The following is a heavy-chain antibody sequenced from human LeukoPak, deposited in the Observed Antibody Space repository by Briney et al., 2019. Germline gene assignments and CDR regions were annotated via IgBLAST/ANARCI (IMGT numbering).Heavy chain of an antibody. CDR1: GLTFRTYA. CDR2: INAGGIST. D-gene: IGHD6-25*01. V-gene: IGHV3-23*01. J-gene: IGHJ4*02. Sequence: PGGSLRLSCAASGLTFRTYARSWVRQAPGKGLEWVSDINAGGISTYYAGSVKGRFSISRDNSKNTLFLQMNSLRDEDTALYYCAKQRGYGNSGHFDYWGQGTLVTVSS. CDR3: AKQRGYGNSGHFDY.